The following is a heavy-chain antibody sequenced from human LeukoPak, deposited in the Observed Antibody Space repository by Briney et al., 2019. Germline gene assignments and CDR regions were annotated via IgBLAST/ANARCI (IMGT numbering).Heavy chain of an antibody. J-gene: IGHJ5*02. D-gene: IGHD3-22*01. CDR1: GYTFTNYY. CDR2: INPSAGRT. V-gene: IGHV1-46*01. Sequence: ASVKVSCKASGYTFTNYYMHWVRQAPGQGLEWMGIINPSAGRTSYSQKFQGRVTITADKSTSTAYMELSSLRSEDTAVYYCARDIRNYYDSSGYSWRGVNWFDPWGQGTLVTVSS. CDR3: ARDIRNYYDSSGYSWRGVNWFDP.